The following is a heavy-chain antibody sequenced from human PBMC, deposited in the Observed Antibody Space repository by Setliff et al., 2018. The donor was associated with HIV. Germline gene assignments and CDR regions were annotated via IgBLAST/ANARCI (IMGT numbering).Heavy chain of an antibody. D-gene: IGHD1-7*01. V-gene: IGHV4-59*11. CDR3: ARDQGLELRGDYYYYGMDV. J-gene: IGHJ6*02. Sequence: PSETLSLTCTVSGGSIRSHYWSWIRQPPGKGLEWIGSFYHTGSTHYNPSLKSRTTMSLDTSGNQVSLKLSSVSAADTAVYYCARDQGLELRGDYYYYGMDVWGQGTTVTVSS. CDR1: GGSIRSHY. CDR2: FYHTGST.